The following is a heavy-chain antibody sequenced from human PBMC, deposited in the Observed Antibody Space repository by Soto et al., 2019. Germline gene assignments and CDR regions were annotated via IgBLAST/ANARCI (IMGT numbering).Heavy chain of an antibody. CDR1: GGTCSSYA. CDR2: IIPIFGTA. V-gene: IGHV1-69*13. D-gene: IGHD3-10*01. J-gene: IGHJ6*02. Sequence: SVKVSCKASGGTCSSYAISWVRQAPGQGLEWMGGIIPIFGTANYAQKFQGRVTITADESTSTAYMELSSLRSEDTAVYYCEGDQFGGFGDLLTTDSGTDVWCQGSTFTASS. CDR3: EGDQFGGFGDLLTTDSGTDV.